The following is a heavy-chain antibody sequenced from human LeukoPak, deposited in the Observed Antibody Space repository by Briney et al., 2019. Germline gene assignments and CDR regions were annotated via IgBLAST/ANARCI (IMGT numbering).Heavy chain of an antibody. Sequence: SETLSLTCTVSGGSISSGSYFWSWVRQTPGKGPEWIGYTHNSGRLYYNSSLRSRLTISTDTSKNQFSLRLSSVTAADTSVYYCARTSCSGVACYGFDYWGQGTLVTVSS. J-gene: IGHJ4*02. D-gene: IGHD2-15*01. V-gene: IGHV4-30-4*08. CDR1: GGSISSGSYF. CDR3: ARTSCSGVACYGFDY. CDR2: THNSGRL.